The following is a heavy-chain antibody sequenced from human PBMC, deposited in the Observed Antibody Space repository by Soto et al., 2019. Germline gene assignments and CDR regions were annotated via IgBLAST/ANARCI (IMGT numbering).Heavy chain of an antibody. Sequence: SETLSLTCAVYAGSSSGDYWSWIRQPPGKGLEWIGEINHSGSTNYNPSLKSRVTISVDTSKKQFSLKLSYVTAAETDVYYCERGGFYCSGGSCYFWWFDYWGQGTLVTV. CDR3: ERGGFYCSGGSCYFWWFDY. CDR2: INHSGST. D-gene: IGHD2-15*01. V-gene: IGHV4-34*01. J-gene: IGHJ5*01. CDR1: AGSSSGDY.